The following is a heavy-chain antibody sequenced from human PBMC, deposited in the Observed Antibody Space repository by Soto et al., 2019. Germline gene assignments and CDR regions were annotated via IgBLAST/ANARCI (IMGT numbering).Heavy chain of an antibody. CDR3: ASPWRRRAFDI. Sequence: SETLSLTCAVYGGSFSGYYWSWIRQPPGKGLEWIGEINHSGSTNYNPSLRSRVTISVDTSKNQFSLKLSSVTAADTAVYYCASPWRRRAFDIWGQGTMVTVSS. D-gene: IGHD3-3*01. V-gene: IGHV4-34*01. CDR1: GGSFSGYY. CDR2: INHSGST. J-gene: IGHJ3*02.